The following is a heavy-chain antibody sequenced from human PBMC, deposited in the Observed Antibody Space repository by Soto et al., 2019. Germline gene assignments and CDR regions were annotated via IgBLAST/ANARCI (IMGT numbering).Heavy chain of an antibody. V-gene: IGHV1-69*01. Sequence: QVLLVQSSAEVKKPGSSVKVSCKASGGTFTSTAFSWVRKAPGQGLEWMGGIIPVLGTPNYAQKFQARLTVTADASTTTVHMELSSLRSDDTAVYYCASSAGLDHLLNYYGSNVWGQGTTVTVSS. CDR2: IIPVLGTP. D-gene: IGHD6-13*01. J-gene: IGHJ6*02. CDR1: GGTFTSTA. CDR3: ASSAGLDHLLNYYGSNV.